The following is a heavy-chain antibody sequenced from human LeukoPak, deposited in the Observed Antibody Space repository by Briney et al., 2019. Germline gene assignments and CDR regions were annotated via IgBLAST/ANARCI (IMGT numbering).Heavy chain of an antibody. CDR2: MNPNSGNT. CDR1: GYTFTSYD. CDR3: ASTSEGSGLNYGMDV. V-gene: IGHV1-8*01. D-gene: IGHD2-2*01. Sequence: GASVKVSCKASGYTFTSYDINWVRQATGQGLEWMGWMNPNSGNTGYAQKFQGRVTMTRNTSISTAYMELSSLRSEDTAVYYCASTSEGSGLNYGMDVWGQGTTVTVSS. J-gene: IGHJ6*02.